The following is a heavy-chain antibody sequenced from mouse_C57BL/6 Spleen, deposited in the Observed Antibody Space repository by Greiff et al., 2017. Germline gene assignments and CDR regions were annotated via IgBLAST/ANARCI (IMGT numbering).Heavy chain of an antibody. Sequence: EVQLVESGGDLVKPGGSLKLSCAASGFTFTSYCLSWVRQTPDKSLEWFETISSGDSYTYYPDSVKGRIFLSRDNANNTLYLQMSSLKSEDTAMYYCATQYDDVDWLAYWGQGTLVTVSA. V-gene: IGHV5-6*01. CDR1: GFTFTSYC. CDR3: ATQYDDVDWLAY. J-gene: IGHJ3*01. CDR2: ISSGDSYT. D-gene: IGHD2-10*02.